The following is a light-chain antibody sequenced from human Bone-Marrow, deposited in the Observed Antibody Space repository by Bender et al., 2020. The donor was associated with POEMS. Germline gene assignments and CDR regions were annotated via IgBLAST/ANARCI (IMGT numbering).Light chain of an antibody. Sequence: QSVLTQPPSASGTPGQRVNISCSGSSSNIGTNPVNWYQQLPGTAPKLLIYINNQRPSGVPDRFSGSKSGTLASLAISGLQSEDEADYYCAAWEDSLNGWVFGGGTKLTVL. CDR1: SSNIGTNP. CDR2: INN. J-gene: IGLJ3*02. V-gene: IGLV1-44*01. CDR3: AAWEDSLNGWV.